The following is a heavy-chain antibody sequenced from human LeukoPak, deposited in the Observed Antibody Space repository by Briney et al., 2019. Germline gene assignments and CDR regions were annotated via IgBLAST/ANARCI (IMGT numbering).Heavy chain of an antibody. D-gene: IGHD4-11*01. V-gene: IGHV4-59*12. Sequence: SETLSLTCTVSGGSISSYYWSWIRQPPGKGLEWIGYIYYSGSTNYNPSLKSRVTISVDTSKNQFSLKLSSVTAADTAVYYCARLLQYPIGGYFDYWGQGTLVTVSS. CDR2: IYYSGST. CDR1: GGSISSYY. CDR3: ARLLQYPIGGYFDY. J-gene: IGHJ4*02.